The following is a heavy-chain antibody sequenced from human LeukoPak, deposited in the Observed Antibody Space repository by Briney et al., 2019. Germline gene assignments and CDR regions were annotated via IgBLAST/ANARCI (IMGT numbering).Heavy chain of an antibody. D-gene: IGHD2/OR15-2a*01. CDR2: VYYSGST. J-gene: IGHJ4*02. CDR1: DGSISTYY. CDR3: AGHHPRNTVDF. V-gene: IGHV4-59*08. Sequence: SETLSLTCTVSDGSISTYYWSWIRQPPGKGLEWIGYVYYSGSTNYNSSLGSRLTISVDTSKNQFSLKLSSVTAADTAVYYCAGHHPRNTVDFWGQGTLVTVSS.